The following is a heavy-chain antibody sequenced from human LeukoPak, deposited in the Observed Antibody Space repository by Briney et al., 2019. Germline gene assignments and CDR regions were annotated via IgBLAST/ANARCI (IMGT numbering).Heavy chain of an antibody. D-gene: IGHD2-8*02. J-gene: IGHJ6*02. CDR1: GFTFSSYA. CDR3: AKDRGVTRAYYYGMDV. V-gene: IGHV3-23*01. Sequence: GGSLRLSCAASGFTFSSYAMSWVRQAPGKGLEWVSAISGSGGSTYYADSVKGRFTISRDNSKNTLYLQMNSLRAEDTAVYYCAKDRGVTRAYYYGMDVWGQGTTVTVSS. CDR2: ISGSGGST.